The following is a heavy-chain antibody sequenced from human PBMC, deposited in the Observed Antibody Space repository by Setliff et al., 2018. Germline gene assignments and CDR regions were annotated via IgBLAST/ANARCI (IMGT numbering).Heavy chain of an antibody. J-gene: IGHJ6*03. CDR1: GYTFTGYY. Sequence: ASVKVSCKASGYTFTGYYMHWVRQAPGQGLEWMGWINPNSGGTNYAQKFQGWVTMTRDTSISTAYMELSRLRSDDTAVYYCARTDYYYYYIDVWGKGTTVTVS. CDR2: INPNSGGT. CDR3: ARTDYYYYYIDV. V-gene: IGHV1-2*04.